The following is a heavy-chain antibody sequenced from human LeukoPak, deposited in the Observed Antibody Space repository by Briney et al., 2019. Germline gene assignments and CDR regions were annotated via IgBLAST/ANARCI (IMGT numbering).Heavy chain of an antibody. V-gene: IGHV1-69*04. J-gene: IGHJ5*02. Sequence: SVKVSCKASGGTFSSYAISWVRQAPGQGLEWMGRIIPILGIANYTQKFQGRATITADKSTSTAYMELSSLRSEDTAVYYCARFLGGATPGRYNWFDPWGQGTLVTVSS. CDR2: IIPILGIA. D-gene: IGHD1-26*01. CDR3: ARFLGGATPGRYNWFDP. CDR1: GGTFSSYA.